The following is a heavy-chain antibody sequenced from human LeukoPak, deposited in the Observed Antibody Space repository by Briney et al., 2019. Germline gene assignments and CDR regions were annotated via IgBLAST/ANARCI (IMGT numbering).Heavy chain of an antibody. J-gene: IGHJ4*02. CDR1: GASISGSGYY. CDR3: AKSNGYGLIDY. D-gene: IGHD5-12*01. CDR2: IYYGGSI. V-gene: IGHV4-61*05. Sequence: PSETLSLTRTVSGASISGSGYYWGWIRQPPGKGLEWIGYIYYGGSINYNPSLKSRVTISVDTSKNQFSLKLSSVTAADTAMYYCAKSNGYGLIDYWGQGTPVTVSS.